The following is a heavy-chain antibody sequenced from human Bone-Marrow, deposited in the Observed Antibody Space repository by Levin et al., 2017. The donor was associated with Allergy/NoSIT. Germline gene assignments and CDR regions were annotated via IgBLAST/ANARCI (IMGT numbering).Heavy chain of an antibody. D-gene: IGHD6-19*01. V-gene: IGHV1-18*01. CDR3: ARDALAVAGYSTEF. CDR1: GYTFNTKG. J-gene: IGHJ4*02. Sequence: ESLKISCKASGYTFNTKGISWVRQAPGQGLEWVGWISAYNGDTNYAQKLQGRVTMTTDTSTSTAYMELRSLRSDDTAIYYCARDALAVAGYSTEFWGQGNLVTGSS. CDR2: ISAYNGDT.